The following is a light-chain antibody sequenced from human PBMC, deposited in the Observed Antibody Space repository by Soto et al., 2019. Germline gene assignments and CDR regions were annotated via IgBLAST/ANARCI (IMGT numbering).Light chain of an antibody. CDR1: RLDVENYDL. CDR3: SLKTNSVTWV. CDR2: QVT. V-gene: IGLV2-18*01. Sequence: QSALTQPPSVSGSPGQSVTISCTGTRLDVENYDLVSWYQQPPGTAPKLLIYQVTNRPSGVPDRFSGSKSGNTASLTISGLQAEDEADYYCSLKTNSVTWVFGGGTKLTVL. J-gene: IGLJ3*02.